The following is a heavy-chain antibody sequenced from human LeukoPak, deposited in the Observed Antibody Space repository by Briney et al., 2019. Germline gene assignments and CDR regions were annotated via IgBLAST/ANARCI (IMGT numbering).Heavy chain of an antibody. V-gene: IGHV1-46*01. J-gene: IGHJ4*02. CDR2: INPSGGST. Sequence: ASVKASCKASGYTFTSYYMHWVRQAPGQGLEWMGIINPSGGSTSYAQKFQGRVTMTRDMSTSTVYMELSSLRSEDTAVYYCARESPSGSYFDYWGQGTLVTVSS. CDR3: ARESPSGSYFDY. D-gene: IGHD1-26*01. CDR1: GYTFTSYY.